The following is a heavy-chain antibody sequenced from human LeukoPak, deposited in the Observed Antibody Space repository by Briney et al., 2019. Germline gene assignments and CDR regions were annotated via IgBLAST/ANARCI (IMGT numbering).Heavy chain of an antibody. D-gene: IGHD6-13*01. V-gene: IGHV4-34*01. Sequence: SETLSLTCTVSGGSISSYYWSWIRQPPGKGLEWIGEINHSGSTNYNPSLKSRVTISVDTSKNQFSLMLSSVTAADTAVYYCASGYSSSWSYWGQGTLVTVSS. J-gene: IGHJ4*02. CDR3: ASGYSSSWSY. CDR1: GGSISSYY. CDR2: INHSGST.